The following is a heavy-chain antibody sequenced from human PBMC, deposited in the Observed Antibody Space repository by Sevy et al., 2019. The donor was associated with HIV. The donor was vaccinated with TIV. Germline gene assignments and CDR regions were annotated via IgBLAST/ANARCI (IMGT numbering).Heavy chain of an antibody. D-gene: IGHD3-10*01. CDR1: GGSISSSNW. Sequence: SETLSLTCGVSGGSISSSNWWHWVRQPPGKGLEWIGEIYRSGSTNYSPSLKSRVTISVDNSKNQFSLQLNSVTAADTAVYYCARGFDTPRGFDPWGQGTLVTVSS. V-gene: IGHV4-4*02. J-gene: IGHJ5*02. CDR3: ARGFDTPRGFDP. CDR2: IYRSGST.